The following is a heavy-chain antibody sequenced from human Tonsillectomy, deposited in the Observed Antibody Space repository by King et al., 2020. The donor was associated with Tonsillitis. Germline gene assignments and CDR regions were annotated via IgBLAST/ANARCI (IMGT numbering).Heavy chain of an antibody. CDR1: GFTFSSYA. J-gene: IGHJ4*02. CDR3: AKDPTYYKTTYYFDY. CDR2: ISGGGGST. V-gene: IGHV3-23*04. D-gene: IGHD3-10*01. Sequence: VQLVESGGGLVQPGGSLRVSCAASGFTFSSYAMSWVRQAPGKGLEWVSLISGGGGSTYYADSVKGRFTISRDNSKNTQYLQMNSLRVEDTAVYYCAKDPTYYKTTYYFDYWGQGTLVTVSS.